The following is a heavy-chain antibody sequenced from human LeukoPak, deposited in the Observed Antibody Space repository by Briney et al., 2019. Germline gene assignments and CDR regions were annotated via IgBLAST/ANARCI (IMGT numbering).Heavy chain of an antibody. V-gene: IGHV3-11*01. J-gene: IGHJ6*02. CDR1: GFTFSDYY. CDR2: ISSSGSTI. CDR3: AAYYDFWSGYSNYYGMGV. D-gene: IGHD3-3*01. Sequence: GSLRFSCAASGFTFSDYYMSWIRQAPGKGLEWVSYISSSGSTIYYADSVKGRFTISRDNAKNSLYLQMNSLRAEDTAVYYCAAYYDFWSGYSNYYGMGVWGQGTTVTVSS.